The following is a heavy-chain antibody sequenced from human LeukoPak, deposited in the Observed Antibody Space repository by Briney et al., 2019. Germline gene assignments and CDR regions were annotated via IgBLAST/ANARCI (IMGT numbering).Heavy chain of an antibody. V-gene: IGHV1-46*01. Sequence: ASVKVSCKASGYTFSIYNMHWVRQAPGQGLEWMGIINPSGGSTTNAQKFQGRVTMTRDTSTVYMELSSLRSEDTAVYYCARRTETTVTEYYYYYGMDVWGQGTTVTVSS. J-gene: IGHJ6*02. CDR3: ARRTETTVTEYYYYYGMDV. CDR1: GYTFSIYN. D-gene: IGHD4-17*01. CDR2: INPSGGST.